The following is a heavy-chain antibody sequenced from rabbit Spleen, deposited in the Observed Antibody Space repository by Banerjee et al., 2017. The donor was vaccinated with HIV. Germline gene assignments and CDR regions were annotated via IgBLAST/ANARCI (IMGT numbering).Heavy chain of an antibody. CDR2: MYTATGTT. CDR1: GIDFSNKYY. J-gene: IGHJ6*01. D-gene: IGHD8-1*01. V-gene: IGHV1S43*01. CDR3: ARDSGTSFSSYGMDL. Sequence: QEQLVESGGGLVQPGGSLKLSCKASGIDFSNKYYMCWVRQAPGKGLEWIGCMYTATGTTWYASWVDGRFSISSHNAQNTLSLQLNSLTAADTATYFCARDSGTSFSSYGMDLWGPGTLVTVS.